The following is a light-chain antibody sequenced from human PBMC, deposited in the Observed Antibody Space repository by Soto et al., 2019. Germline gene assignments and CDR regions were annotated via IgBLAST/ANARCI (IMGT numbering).Light chain of an antibody. CDR1: QDIGNF. V-gene: IGKV1-27*01. Sequence: ILMTQSPSPLSAFVGDRVTITCRASQDIGNFLAWYQQKPGKVPKLLIYAASTLQSGVPSRFIGSGSGTDFTLTISSLQPEDVATYYCQKYNSALWTFGQGTKV. J-gene: IGKJ1*01. CDR3: QKYNSALWT. CDR2: AAS.